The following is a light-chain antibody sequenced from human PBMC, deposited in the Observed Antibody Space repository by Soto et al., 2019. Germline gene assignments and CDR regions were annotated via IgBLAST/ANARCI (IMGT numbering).Light chain of an antibody. J-gene: IGLJ2*01. CDR3: AAWDDSLSGVL. CDR2: RNN. V-gene: IGLV1-47*01. Sequence: QSVLTQTPSASGTPGQRVTISCSGSSSNIGSYYVYWYQHLPGTAPKLLIYRNNQRPSGVPDRFSGSKSGTSASLAISGLRSEDEADYYCAAWDDSLSGVLFGGGTKLTVL. CDR1: SSNIGSYY.